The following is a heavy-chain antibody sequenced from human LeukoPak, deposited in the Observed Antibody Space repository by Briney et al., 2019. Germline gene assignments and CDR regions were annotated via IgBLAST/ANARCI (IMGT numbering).Heavy chain of an antibody. V-gene: IGHV4-34*01. D-gene: IGHD3-10*01. Sequence: SETLSLTCAVYGGSFSGYYWSWIRQPPGKGLEWIGEINHSGSTNYNPSLKSRVTISVDTSKNQFSLKLSSVTAADTAVYYCARECIYGSGSYPVNWFDPWGQGTLVTVSS. CDR1: GGSFSGYY. J-gene: IGHJ5*02. CDR2: INHSGST. CDR3: ARECIYGSGSYPVNWFDP.